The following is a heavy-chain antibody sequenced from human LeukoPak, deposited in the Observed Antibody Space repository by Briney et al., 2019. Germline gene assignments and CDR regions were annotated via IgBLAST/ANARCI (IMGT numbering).Heavy chain of an antibody. CDR2: ISYDGSNK. V-gene: IGHV3-30-3*01. Sequence: PTGGSLRLSCAASGFTFSSYAMHWVRQAPGKGLEWVAVISYDGSNKYYADSVKGRFTISRDNSKNTLYLQMNSLRAEGTAVYYCARPSLGGRQDDAFDIWGQGTMVTVSS. J-gene: IGHJ3*02. CDR1: GFTFSSYA. CDR3: ARPSLGGRQDDAFDI. D-gene: IGHD3-3*01.